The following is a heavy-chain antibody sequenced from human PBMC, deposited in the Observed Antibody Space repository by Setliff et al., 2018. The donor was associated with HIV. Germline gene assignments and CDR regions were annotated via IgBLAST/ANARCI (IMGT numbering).Heavy chain of an antibody. Sequence: GGSLRLSCVASGFTFSSYCMDWFRQAPGKGLEWVSSISYGSTYIYQSDSVRGRFTISRDDAKKSLYLQMNSLRAEDTAVYYCARVFSYGLPQIYYYIDVWGKGTTVTVSS. J-gene: IGHJ6*03. CDR3: ARVFSYGLPQIYYYIDV. CDR2: ISYGSTYI. V-gene: IGHV3-21*01. D-gene: IGHD2-8*01. CDR1: GFTFSSYC.